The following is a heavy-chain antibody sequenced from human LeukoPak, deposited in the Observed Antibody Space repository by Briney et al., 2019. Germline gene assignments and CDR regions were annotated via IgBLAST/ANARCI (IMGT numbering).Heavy chain of an antibody. Sequence: SETLSLTCAVYGGSFSGYYWSWIRQPPGKGLEWIGEINHSGSTNYNPSLKSRVTISVDTSKNQFSLKLSSVTAADTAVYYCARGARDDFWSGYTPGGRNNWFDPWGQGTLVTVSS. V-gene: IGHV4-34*01. D-gene: IGHD3-3*01. J-gene: IGHJ5*02. CDR3: ARGARDDFWSGYTPGGRNNWFDP. CDR2: INHSGST. CDR1: GGSFSGYY.